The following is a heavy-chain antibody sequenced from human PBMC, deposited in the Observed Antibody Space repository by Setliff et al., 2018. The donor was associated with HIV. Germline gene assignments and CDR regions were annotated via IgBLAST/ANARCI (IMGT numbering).Heavy chain of an antibody. CDR3: TELWDDAFDV. V-gene: IGHV4-34*01. D-gene: IGHD3-10*01. J-gene: IGHJ3*01. Sequence: SETLSLTCAVYGGSFGDQFWNWIRQSPGKGLEWIGEIHHGGGTKYNPSLKSRVTVSLDMSKNQFSLKLNSLTAADTGVRRETELWDDAFDVWGQGTTVTVSS. CDR1: GGSFGDQF. CDR2: IHHGGGT.